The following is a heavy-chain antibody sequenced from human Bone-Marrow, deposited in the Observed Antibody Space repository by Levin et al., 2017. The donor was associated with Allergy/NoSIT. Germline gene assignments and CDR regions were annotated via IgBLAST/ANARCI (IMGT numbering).Heavy chain of an antibody. J-gene: IGHJ4*01. CDR2: LSSSGGTT. V-gene: IGHV3-23*01. D-gene: IGHD5-12*01. Sequence: GGSLRLSCVASGFTFSSHGMTWVRQAPGKVLEWVSALSSSGGTTYYADSVKGRFTISRDNSKNTMYLQMAGLRVEDAAIYYCAKGIVATTRGYFDNWGNGTLVTVA. CDR1: GFTFSSHG. CDR3: AKGIVATTRGYFDN.